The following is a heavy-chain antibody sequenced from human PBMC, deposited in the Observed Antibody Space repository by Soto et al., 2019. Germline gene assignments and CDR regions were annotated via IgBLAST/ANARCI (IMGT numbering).Heavy chain of an antibody. J-gene: IGHJ6*02. V-gene: IGHV1-69*13. D-gene: IGHD2-15*01. Sequence: SVKVSCKASGGTFSSYAISWVRQAPGQGLEWMGGIIPIFGTANYAQKFQGRVTITADESTSTAYMELSSLRSEDTAVYYCAVPNCSGGSCYSRPGMDVWGQGTTVTVSS. CDR3: AVPNCSGGSCYSRPGMDV. CDR1: GGTFSSYA. CDR2: IIPIFGTA.